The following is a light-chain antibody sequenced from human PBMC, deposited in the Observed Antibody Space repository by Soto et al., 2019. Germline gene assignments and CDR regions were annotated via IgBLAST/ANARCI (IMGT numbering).Light chain of an antibody. CDR2: DVS. J-gene: IGLJ3*02. Sequence: QSVLTQPASVSGSPGQSLAISCTGTSSDVGGYNHVSWYQQQPGKAPKLVIYDVSNRPSGVSDRFSGSKSGNTASLTISGLQTEDEADYYCSSYTSSSTPEFGGGTKVTV. CDR1: SSDVGGYNH. V-gene: IGLV2-14*01. CDR3: SSYTSSSTPE.